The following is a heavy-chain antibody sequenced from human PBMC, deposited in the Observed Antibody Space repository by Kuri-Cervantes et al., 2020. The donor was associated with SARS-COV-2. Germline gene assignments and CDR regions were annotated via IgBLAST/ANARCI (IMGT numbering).Heavy chain of an antibody. CDR3: ARVEWYNWNLFDAFDI. D-gene: IGHD1-20*01. CDR1: GFTFSSYW. J-gene: IGHJ3*02. CDR2: INSDGSST. Sequence: LSLTCAASGFTFSSYWMHWVRQAPGKGLVWVSRINSDGSSTSYADSVKGRFTISRDNARNTLYLQMNSLRAEDTAVYYCARVEWYNWNLFDAFDIWGQGTMVTVSS. V-gene: IGHV3-74*01.